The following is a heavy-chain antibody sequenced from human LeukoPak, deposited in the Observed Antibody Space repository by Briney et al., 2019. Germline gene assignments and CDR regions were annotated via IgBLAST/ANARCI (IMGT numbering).Heavy chain of an antibody. CDR1: GYTFTSYG. CDR3: ARDFLSGSYYRGAFDI. J-gene: IGHJ3*02. D-gene: IGHD1-26*01. CDR2: ISAYNGNT. V-gene: IGHV1-18*01. Sequence: ASVKASCKASGYTFTSYGTSWVRQAPGQGLEWMGWISAYNGNTNYAQKLQGRVTMTTDTSTSTAYMELRSLRSDDTAVYYCARDFLSGSYYRGAFDIWGQGTMVTVSS.